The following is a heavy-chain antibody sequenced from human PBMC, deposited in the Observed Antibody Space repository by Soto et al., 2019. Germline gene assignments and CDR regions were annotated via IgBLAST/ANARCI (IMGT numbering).Heavy chain of an antibody. CDR3: AKDLLVVGATPAYY. CDR2: ISYDGSNK. Sequence: QVQLVESGGGVVQPGRSLRLSCAASGFTFSSYGMHWVRQAPGKGLEWVAVISYDGSNKYYADSVKGRFTISRDNSKNTLYRQMNSLRAEDTAVYYCAKDLLVVGATPAYYWGQGTLVTVSS. CDR1: GFTFSSYG. V-gene: IGHV3-30*18. D-gene: IGHD1-26*01. J-gene: IGHJ4*02.